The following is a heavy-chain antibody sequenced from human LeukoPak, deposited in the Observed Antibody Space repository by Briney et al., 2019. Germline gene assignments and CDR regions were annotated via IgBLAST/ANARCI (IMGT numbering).Heavy chain of an antibody. J-gene: IGHJ4*02. D-gene: IGHD5-12*01. CDR3: ARGNVDIVATIKGFAYYFDY. CDR2: IIPILGIA. CDR1: GYTFTSYG. Sequence: ASVKVSCKASGYTFTSYGISWERQAPGQGLEWMGRIIPILGIANYAQKFQGRVTITADKSTSTAYMELSSLRSEDTAVYYCARGNVDIVATIKGFAYYFDYWGQGTLVTVSS. V-gene: IGHV1-69*04.